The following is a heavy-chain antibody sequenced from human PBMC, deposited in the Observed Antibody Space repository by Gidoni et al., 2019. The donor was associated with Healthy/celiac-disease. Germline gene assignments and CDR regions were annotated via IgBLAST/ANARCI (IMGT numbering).Heavy chain of an antibody. D-gene: IGHD3-16*02. V-gene: IGHV3-23*01. CDR1: GFPFSSYA. CDR2: ISGSGGST. Sequence: EGQLLESGGGLVQPGGSLRLSCAASGFPFSSYAMRWVGQAPGRGLGWVSAISGSGGSTYYADSVKGRFTISRDNSKNTLYLQMNSLRAEDTAVYYCAREAVWGSYRSPVDYWGQGTLVTVSS. J-gene: IGHJ4*02. CDR3: AREAVWGSYRSPVDY.